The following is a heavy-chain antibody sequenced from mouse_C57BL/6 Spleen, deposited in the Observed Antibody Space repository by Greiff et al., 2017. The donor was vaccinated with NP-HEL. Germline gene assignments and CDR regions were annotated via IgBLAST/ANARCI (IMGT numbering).Heavy chain of an antibody. CDR2: IDPETGGT. V-gene: IGHV1-15*01. CDR3: TRGGDSAWFAY. D-gene: IGHD2-13*01. CDR1: GYTFTDYE. Sequence: VQLQESGAELVRPGASVTLSCKASGYTFTDYEMHWVKQTPVHGLEWIGAIDPETGGTAYNQKFKGKAILTADKSSSTAYMELRSLTSEDSAVYYCTRGGDSAWFAYWGQGTLVTVFA. J-gene: IGHJ3*01.